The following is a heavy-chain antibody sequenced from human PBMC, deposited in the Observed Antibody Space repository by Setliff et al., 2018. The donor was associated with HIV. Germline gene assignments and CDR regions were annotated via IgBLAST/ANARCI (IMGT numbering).Heavy chain of an antibody. J-gene: IGHJ1*01. Sequence: SETLSLTCTVSGGSISSYYWSWIRQPPGKGLEWIGYIYTSGSTNYNPSLKSRVTISVDTSKNQFSLKLSSVTAADTAVYYCAGDRSGSPSIWGQGTLVTVSS. V-gene: IGHV4-4*08. CDR3: AGDRSGSPSI. CDR2: IYTSGST. D-gene: IGHD1-26*01. CDR1: GGSISSYY.